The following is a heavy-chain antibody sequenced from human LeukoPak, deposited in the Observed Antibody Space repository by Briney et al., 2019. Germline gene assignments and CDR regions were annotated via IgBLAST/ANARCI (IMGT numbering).Heavy chain of an antibody. CDR2: IIPILDIA. Sequence: GASVKVSCKASGGTFSSYAMSWVRQAPGQGLEWMGRIIPILDIANYAQNFQGRVTITADKSTSTAYMELSSLRSEDTAVYYCARGVAVAENWFDPWGQGTLVTVSS. CDR1: GGTFSSYA. CDR3: ARGVAVAENWFDP. V-gene: IGHV1-69*04. J-gene: IGHJ5*02. D-gene: IGHD6-19*01.